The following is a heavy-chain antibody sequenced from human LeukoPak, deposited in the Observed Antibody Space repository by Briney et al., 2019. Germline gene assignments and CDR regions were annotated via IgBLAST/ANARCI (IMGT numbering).Heavy chain of an antibody. CDR3: AKHSSYYYDSSGYYNSVFYYFAY. J-gene: IGHJ4*02. CDR2: ISGSGGST. V-gene: IGHV3-23*01. D-gene: IGHD3-22*01. Sequence: GGSLRLSCAASGFTFSSYAMSRVRQAPGKGLEWVSAISGSGGSTYYADSVKGRFTISRDNSKNTLYLQMNSLRAEDTAVYYCAKHSSYYYDSSGYYNSVFYYFAYWGQGTLVTVSS. CDR1: GFTFSSYA.